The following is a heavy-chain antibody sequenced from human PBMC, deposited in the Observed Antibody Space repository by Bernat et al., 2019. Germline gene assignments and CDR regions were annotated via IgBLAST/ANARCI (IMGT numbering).Heavy chain of an antibody. J-gene: IGHJ5*02. V-gene: IGHV4-61*01. CDR1: GDSVTTSNYY. CDR3: ARTGYCSGGSCYSGWFDP. Sequence: QLQLQESGPGLVKPSETLSLTCTVSGDSVTTSNYYWSWIRQPPGKGLEWIAYIYYSGSTNYNPSLKSRATISLDTSKNQFSLKLTSVTAADTAVYLCARTGYCSGGSCYSGWFDPWGQGTLVTVSS. D-gene: IGHD2-15*01. CDR2: IYYSGST.